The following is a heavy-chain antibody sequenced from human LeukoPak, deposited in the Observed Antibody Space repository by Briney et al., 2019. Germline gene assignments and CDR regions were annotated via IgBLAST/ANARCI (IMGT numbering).Heavy chain of an antibody. CDR1: GDSISSSYY. CDR2: IYHSGST. J-gene: IGHJ4*02. D-gene: IGHD1-26*01. Sequence: SETLSLTCTVSGDSISSSYYWGWIRQPPGKGLEWIGSIYHSGSTYYNPSLKSRVTISVDTSKNQFSLKLSSVTAADTAVYYCARAGGAWYYFDYWGQGTLVTVSS. V-gene: IGHV4-38-2*02. CDR3: ARAGGAWYYFDY.